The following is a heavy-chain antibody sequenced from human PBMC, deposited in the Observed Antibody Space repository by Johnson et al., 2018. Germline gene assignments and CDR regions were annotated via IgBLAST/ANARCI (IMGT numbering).Heavy chain of an antibody. D-gene: IGHD3-10*01. J-gene: IGHJ5*02. CDR3: ARDGFGVLWCGESSRNWFDP. CDR1: GFTFSSYG. CDR2: IWYDGSNK. V-gene: IGHV3-33*08. Sequence: QVQLVQSGGGVVQPGRSXRLSCAASGFTFSSYGMHWVRQAPGKGLEWVAVIWYDGSNKYYADSVTGRFAISSDNSKNTLYLQMNSLGAEDTDVYYCARDGFGVLWCGESSRNWFDPWGQGTLVTVSS.